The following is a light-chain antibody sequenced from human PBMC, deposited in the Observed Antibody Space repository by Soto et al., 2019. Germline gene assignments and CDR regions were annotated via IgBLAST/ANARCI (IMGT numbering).Light chain of an antibody. CDR1: QSVSSD. V-gene: IGKV3-20*01. CDR2: GAS. CDR3: QQFSSYPPT. Sequence: EIVLPQSPATLSFSPGERAALSCRASQSVSSDLAWYHQKPGQAPRLLIYGASTRATGIPDRFSGGGSGTDFTLTISRLEPEDFAVYYCQQFSSYPPTFGGGTKVDIK. J-gene: IGKJ4*01.